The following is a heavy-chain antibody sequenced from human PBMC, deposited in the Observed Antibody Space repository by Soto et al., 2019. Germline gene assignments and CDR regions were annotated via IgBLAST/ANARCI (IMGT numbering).Heavy chain of an antibody. CDR3: AKNYYFDQ. CDR2: INTDGAT. Sequence: GGSLRLSCAAAGFTFRSYAMSWVRQAPGKGLEWVSSINTDGATHYADSAKGRFTISRDNSKDTLFLQMDSLRAEDTAIYHCAKNYYFDQWGQGTLVTVSS. D-gene: IGHD3-10*01. CDR1: GFTFRSYA. J-gene: IGHJ4*02. V-gene: IGHV3-23*01.